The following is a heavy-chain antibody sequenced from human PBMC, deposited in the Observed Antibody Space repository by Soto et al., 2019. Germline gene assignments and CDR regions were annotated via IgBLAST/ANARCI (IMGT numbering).Heavy chain of an antibody. CDR2: ISSSGSTI. CDR3: ARVPTEYYYYYYGMDV. D-gene: IGHD3-10*01. V-gene: IGHV3-11*01. J-gene: IGHJ6*02. Sequence: LSLTCTVSGGSVSSNSYSWGWIRQSPGKGLEWVSYISSSGSTIYYADSVKGRFTISRDNAKNSLYLQMNSLRAEDTAVYYCARVPTEYYYYYYGMDVWGQGTTVTVSS. CDR1: GGSVSSNSYS.